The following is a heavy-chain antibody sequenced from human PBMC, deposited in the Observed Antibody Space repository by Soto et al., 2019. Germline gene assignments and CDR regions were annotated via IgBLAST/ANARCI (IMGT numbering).Heavy chain of an antibody. J-gene: IGHJ5*02. V-gene: IGHV3-66*02. CDR3: ARCGTTTFNWFDP. CDR1: GFTVSSNY. Sequence: GGSLRLSCAASGFTVSSNYMSWVRQAPGKGLEWVSVIYSGGSTYYADSVKGRFTISRDDSKNTLYLQMNSLRPEDTAVYYCARCGTTTFNWFDPWGQGTLVTVSS. D-gene: IGHD1-7*01. CDR2: IYSGGST.